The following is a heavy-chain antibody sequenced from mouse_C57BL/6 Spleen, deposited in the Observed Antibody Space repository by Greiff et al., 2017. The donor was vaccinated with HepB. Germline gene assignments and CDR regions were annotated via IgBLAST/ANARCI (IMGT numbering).Heavy chain of an antibody. V-gene: IGHV3-6*01. CDR3: ARDLGFRDY. CDR1: GYSITSGYY. Sequence: EVQLVESGPGLVKPSQSLSLTCSVTGYSITSGYYWNWIRQFPGNKLEWMGYISYDGSNNYNPSLKNRISITRDTSKNQFFLKLNSVTTEDTATYYCARDLGFRDYWGQGTTLTVSS. D-gene: IGHD4-1*01. J-gene: IGHJ2*01. CDR2: ISYDGSN.